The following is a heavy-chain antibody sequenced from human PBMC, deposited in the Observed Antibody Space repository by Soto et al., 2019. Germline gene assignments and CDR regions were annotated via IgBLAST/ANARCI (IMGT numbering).Heavy chain of an antibody. Sequence: ASVKVSCKASGYTFTSYGISWVRQAPGQGLEWMGWISAHNGNTNYAQKLQGRVTMTTDTSTSTAYMELRSLRSDDTAVYYCARGMDYYDSSGYDTYDVHYYYYGMDVWGQGTTVTVSS. CDR3: ARGMDYYDSSGYDTYDVHYYYYGMDV. CDR2: ISAHNGNT. CDR1: GYTFTSYG. J-gene: IGHJ6*02. D-gene: IGHD3-22*01. V-gene: IGHV1-18*01.